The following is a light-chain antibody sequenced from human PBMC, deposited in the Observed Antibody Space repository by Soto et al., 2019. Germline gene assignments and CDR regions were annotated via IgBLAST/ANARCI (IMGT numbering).Light chain of an antibody. CDR2: KAS. CDR3: QHNSSYSEA. J-gene: IGKJ1*01. CDR1: QTSSSL. V-gene: IGKV1-5*03. Sequence: RAPRILSGYVGDRVTISCWASQTSSSLLAWYQQKPGKAPKLLIYKASTLKSGVPSRFSGSGSGTEFTLTISSLQPDDSAIYSFQHNSSYSEAFGQGTKVDIK.